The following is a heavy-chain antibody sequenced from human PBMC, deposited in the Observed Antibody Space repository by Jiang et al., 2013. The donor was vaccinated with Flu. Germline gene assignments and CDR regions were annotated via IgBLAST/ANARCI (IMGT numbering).Heavy chain of an antibody. Sequence: LLKPSETLSLTCAVYGGSFSGYYWSWIRQPPGKGLEWIGEINHSGSTNYNPSLKSRVTISVDTSKNQFSLKLSSVTAADTAVYYCARGRPAVRGDPPTTNWFDPWGQGTLVTVSS. J-gene: IGHJ5*02. V-gene: IGHV4-34*01. D-gene: IGHD3-10*01. CDR1: GGSFSGYY. CDR2: INHSGST. CDR3: ARGRPAVRGDPPTTNWFDP.